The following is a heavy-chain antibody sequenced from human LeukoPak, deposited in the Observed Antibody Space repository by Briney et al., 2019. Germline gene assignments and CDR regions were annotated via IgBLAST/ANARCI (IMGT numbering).Heavy chain of an antibody. V-gene: IGHV4-4*07. J-gene: IGHJ4*02. CDR3: ARASSTSGTYSLDY. Sequence: SETLSLTCTVSGGRISSYYCSWIRQPAGNGLEWMGRIYTSETTNYNASLKSRVTMSVDKSKTQFYLKLNSVTAADTAVHYCARASSTSGTYSLDYWGQGTLVTVSS. D-gene: IGHD3-10*01. CDR1: GGRISSYY. CDR2: IYTSETT.